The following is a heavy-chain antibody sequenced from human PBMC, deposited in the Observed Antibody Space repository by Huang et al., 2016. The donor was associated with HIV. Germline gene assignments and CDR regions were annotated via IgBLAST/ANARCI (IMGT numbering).Heavy chain of an antibody. CDR2: IYYRGST. Sequence: QVQLQESGPGLVKPSQTLSLTCTVSGGSISSGGYYWTWIRQPPGKGLGWIGYIYYRGSTYYRPSLKGRVTISVDTSKNQFSLKLTSVTAADTAVYHCARDFYESRGYYHRGAFDIWGQGTMVTVSS. V-gene: IGHV4-30-4*08. J-gene: IGHJ3*02. D-gene: IGHD3-22*01. CDR1: GGSISSGGYY. CDR3: ARDFYESRGYYHRGAFDI.